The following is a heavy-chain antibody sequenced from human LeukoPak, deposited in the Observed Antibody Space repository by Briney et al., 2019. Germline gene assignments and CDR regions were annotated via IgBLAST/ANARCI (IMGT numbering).Heavy chain of an antibody. J-gene: IGHJ4*02. V-gene: IGHV4-59*01. Sequence: SETLSLTCTVSGGSISSYYWSWLRQPPGKGLEWIGYIYYSGSTNYNPSLKSRVTISVDTSKNQFSLKLSSVTAADTAVYYCARGAESGSYYFDYWGQGTLVTVSS. CDR1: GGSISSYY. CDR2: IYYSGST. D-gene: IGHD3-10*01. CDR3: ARGAESGSYYFDY.